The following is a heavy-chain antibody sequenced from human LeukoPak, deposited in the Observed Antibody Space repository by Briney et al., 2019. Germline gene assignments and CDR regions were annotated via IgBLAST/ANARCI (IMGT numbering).Heavy chain of an antibody. D-gene: IGHD3-22*01. V-gene: IGHV3-7*03. J-gene: IGHJ3*02. Sequence: PGGSLRLSCAASGFTFSSYWMSWVRQAPGKGLEWVANIKQDGNEKYYADSVKGRFTISRDNSKNTLYLQMNSLRVEDTAVYYCAKSWNYYDSSGDDALDIWGQGTMVTVSS. CDR3: AKSWNYYDSSGDDALDI. CDR2: IKQDGNEK. CDR1: GFTFSSYW.